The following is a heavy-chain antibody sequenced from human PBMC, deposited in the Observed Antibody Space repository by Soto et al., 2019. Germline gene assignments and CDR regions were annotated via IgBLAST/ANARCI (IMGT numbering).Heavy chain of an antibody. CDR1: GFTFSSYG. CDR3: AKGPDDYGDYGAAFDI. V-gene: IGHV3-30*18. CDR2: ISYDGSNK. Sequence: QVQLVESGGGVVQPGRSLRLSCAASGFTFSSYGMHWVRQAPGKGLEWVAVISYDGSNKYYADSVKGRFTISRDNSKNTLYLRMNSLRAEDTAVYYCAKGPDDYGDYGAAFDIWGQGTMVTVSS. D-gene: IGHD4-17*01. J-gene: IGHJ3*02.